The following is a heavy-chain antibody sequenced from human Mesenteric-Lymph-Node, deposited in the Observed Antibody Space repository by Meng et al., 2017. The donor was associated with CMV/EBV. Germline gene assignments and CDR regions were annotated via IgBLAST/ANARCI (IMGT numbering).Heavy chain of an antibody. CDR3: AKRQRDGYTFDYFDS. J-gene: IGHJ4*02. D-gene: IGHD5-24*01. Sequence: GESLKISCAASGSTVSTNYMSWVRQAPGKGLEWVSTISGSAGTTYYADSVKGRFTISRDNSRNTVFLQMNSLRAEDAALYYCAKRQRDGYTFDYFDSWGRGTLVTVSS. CDR2: ISGSAGTT. CDR1: GSTVSTNY. V-gene: IGHV3-23*01.